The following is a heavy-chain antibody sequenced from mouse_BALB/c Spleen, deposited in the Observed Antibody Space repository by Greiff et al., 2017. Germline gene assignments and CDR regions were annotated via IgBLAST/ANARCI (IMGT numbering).Heavy chain of an antibody. Sequence: QVQLQQPGAELVKPGASVKLSCKASGYTFTSYWMHWVKQRPGQGLEWIGEINPSNGRTNYNEKFKSKATLTVDKSSSTAYMQLSSLTSEDSAVYYCAREGEYGNHWYFDVWGAGTTVTVSS. J-gene: IGHJ1*01. CDR1: GYTFTSYW. D-gene: IGHD2-10*02. CDR2: INPSNGRT. V-gene: IGHV1S81*02. CDR3: AREGEYGNHWYFDV.